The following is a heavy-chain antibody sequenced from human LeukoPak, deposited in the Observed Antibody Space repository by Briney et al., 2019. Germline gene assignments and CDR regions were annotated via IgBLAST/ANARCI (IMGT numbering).Heavy chain of an antibody. CDR2: IYHSGST. D-gene: IGHD1-26*01. CDR1: GYSISSGYY. Sequence: PSETLSLTCAVSGYSISSGYYWGWIRQPPGKGLEWIGSIYHSGSTYYNPSLKSRVTISVDTSKNQFSLKLGSVTAADTAVYYCARAVGSSESNWFDPWGQGTLATVSS. CDR3: ARAVGSSESNWFDP. J-gene: IGHJ5*02. V-gene: IGHV4-38-2*01.